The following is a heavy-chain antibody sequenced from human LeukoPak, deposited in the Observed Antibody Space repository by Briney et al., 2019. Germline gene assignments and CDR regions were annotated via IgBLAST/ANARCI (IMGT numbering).Heavy chain of an antibody. V-gene: IGHV1-18*01. D-gene: IGHD6-13*01. CDR3: ARGPMYSTSYYAPDY. CDR2: ISAYSGNT. CDR1: GYGFSSYG. Sequence: ASVKVSCKASGYGFSSYGISWVRQAPGQGLERMGWISAYSGNTKYAQKFQGRVTMTTDTSTGTAYIELRSLRSDDTAVYYCARGPMYSTSYYAPDYWGQGTPATVSS. J-gene: IGHJ4*02.